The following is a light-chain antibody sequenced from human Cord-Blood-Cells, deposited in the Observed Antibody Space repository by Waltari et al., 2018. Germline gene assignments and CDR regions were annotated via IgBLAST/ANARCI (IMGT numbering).Light chain of an antibody. CDR3: SSYTSSSTFV. V-gene: IGLV2-18*02. CDR2: EVS. Sequence: QSALTQPPSVSGSTGQSVTISCTGTSSDVGSYNRVSWYQQPPGTAPNLMIYEVSNRRSGVPDRFSGSKSGNTASLTISGRQAEDEADYYCSSYTSSSTFVFGTGTKVTVL. CDR1: SSDVGSYNR. J-gene: IGLJ1*01.